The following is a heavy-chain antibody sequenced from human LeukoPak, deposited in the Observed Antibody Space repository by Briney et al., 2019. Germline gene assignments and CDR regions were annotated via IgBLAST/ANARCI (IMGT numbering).Heavy chain of an antibody. D-gene: IGHD6-13*01. CDR2: ISWNSGSI. Sequence: PGRSLRLSCAPSGFTFDDYAMRWVRHAPGKGLEWVSGISWNSGSIVYAGSVKGRFTISRDNAKNSLYLQMNSLRAEDTALYYCAKGLHGWYSSSWPDDYWGQGTLVTVSS. J-gene: IGHJ4*02. CDR3: AKGLHGWYSSSWPDDY. CDR1: GFTFDDYA. V-gene: IGHV3-9*01.